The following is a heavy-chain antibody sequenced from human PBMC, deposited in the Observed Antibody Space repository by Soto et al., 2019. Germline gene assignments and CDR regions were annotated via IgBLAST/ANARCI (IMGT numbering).Heavy chain of an antibody. J-gene: IGHJ4*02. CDR3: ATTYYYDSSGSYYFDY. Sequence: SETLSLTCTVSGGSISSGGYYWSWIRQHPGKGLEWIGYIYYSGSTYYNPSLKSRVTISVDTSKNQFSLKLSSVTAADTAVYYCATTYYYDSSGSYYFDYWGQGTPVTVSS. V-gene: IGHV4-31*03. CDR2: IYYSGST. CDR1: GGSISSGGYY. D-gene: IGHD3-22*01.